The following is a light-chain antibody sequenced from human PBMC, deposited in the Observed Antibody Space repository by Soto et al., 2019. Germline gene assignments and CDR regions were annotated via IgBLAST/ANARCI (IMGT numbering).Light chain of an antibody. Sequence: EILMTQXPATVSVSPGARATLSCRASQSVSSNLAWYHHKPGQAPRLLIYGASPRATGIPGRFSGSGSGTVFTLTISSLQYEDLGVKNGHHHKKWLWRFGRGTRVEIK. CDR3: HHHKKWLWR. CDR2: GAS. J-gene: IGKJ1*01. V-gene: IGKV3-15*01. CDR1: QSVSSN.